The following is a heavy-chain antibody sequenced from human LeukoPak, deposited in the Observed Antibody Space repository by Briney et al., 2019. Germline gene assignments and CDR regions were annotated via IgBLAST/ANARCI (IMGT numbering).Heavy chain of an antibody. CDR2: INHSGST. V-gene: IGHV4-34*01. D-gene: IGHD3-22*01. J-gene: IGHJ4*02. Sequence: SETLSLTCAVYGGSFSGYYWSWIRQPPGKGLEWIGEINHSGSTNYNPSLKSRVTISVDTSKKQFSLKLSSVTAADTAVFYCVTYYFDSSGPKKNYWGQGTLVTVSS. CDR3: VTYYFDSSGPKKNY. CDR1: GGSFSGYY.